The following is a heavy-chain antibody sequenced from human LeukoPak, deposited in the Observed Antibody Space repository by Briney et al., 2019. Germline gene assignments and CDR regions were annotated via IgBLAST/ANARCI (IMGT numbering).Heavy chain of an antibody. CDR1: GDSVSNNSAA. Sequence: SQTLSLTCAISGDSVSNNSAAWNWIRQSPSRGLEWLGRTFYRSKWYNDYAVSVKSRITIIPDTSRNQFSLQLNSVAPEDTAVYFCARDRTRGYNYGYYFDYWGQGTLVTVSS. J-gene: IGHJ4*02. CDR3: ARDRTRGYNYGYYFDY. V-gene: IGHV6-1*01. D-gene: IGHD5-18*01. CDR2: TFYRSKWYN.